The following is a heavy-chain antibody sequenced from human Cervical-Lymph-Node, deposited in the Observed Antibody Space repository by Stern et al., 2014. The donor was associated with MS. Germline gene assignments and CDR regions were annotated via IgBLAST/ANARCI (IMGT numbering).Heavy chain of an antibody. CDR3: ARTPGQTNTWGLDY. CDR1: GFSLTTTGMC. CDR2: IGWDGDK. Sequence: QVTLKESGPALVKPTQTLTLTCTFSGFSLTTTGMCVTWIRQPPGKGLEWLALIGWDGDKYYSTSLRTRLTISQDTSKSQVVLTMTNMDPVDTATYFCARTPGQTNTWGLDYWGQGALVTVSS. V-gene: IGHV2-70*01. J-gene: IGHJ4*02. D-gene: IGHD7-27*01.